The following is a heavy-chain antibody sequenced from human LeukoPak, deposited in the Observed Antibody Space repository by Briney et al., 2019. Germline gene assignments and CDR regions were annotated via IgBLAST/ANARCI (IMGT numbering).Heavy chain of an antibody. Sequence: YYGGSTYYTASVKSRFTISIDKSKNQLSLKLSSVTAADTAVYYCASESSGYSSGWLVFDYWGQGTIVTVSS. D-gene: IGHD6-19*01. CDR2: YYGGST. CDR3: ASESSGYSSGWLVFDY. J-gene: IGHJ4*02. V-gene: IGHV4-39*01.